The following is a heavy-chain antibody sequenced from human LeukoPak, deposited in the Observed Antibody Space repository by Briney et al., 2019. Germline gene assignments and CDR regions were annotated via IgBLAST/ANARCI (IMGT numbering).Heavy chain of an antibody. CDR3: ARVGYCSSTSCLNAFDI. CDR2: ISSSGSTI. J-gene: IGHJ3*02. V-gene: IGHV3-48*04. Sequence: GGSLRLSCVASGFTFSNYGIHWVRQAPGKGLEWVSYISSSGSTIYYADSVKGRFTISRDNAKNSLYLQMNSLRAEDTAVYYCARVGYCSSTSCLNAFDIWGQGTMVTVSS. D-gene: IGHD2-2*03. CDR1: GFTFSNYG.